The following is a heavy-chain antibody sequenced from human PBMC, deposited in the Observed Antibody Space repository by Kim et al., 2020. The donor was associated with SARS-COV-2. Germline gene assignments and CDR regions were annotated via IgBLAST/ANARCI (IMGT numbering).Heavy chain of an antibody. D-gene: IGHD5-18*01. CDR2: ISGSGAKT. J-gene: IGHJ1*01. V-gene: IGHV3-23*01. Sequence: GGSLRLSCAASEFRFSDYAMSWVRQAPGKGLEWVSVISGSGAKTVYADSVKGRFTISRDNSKNTMYLQMSSLRAEDTAVYYCAKHETYSYGSEYFQNWG. CDR3: AKHETYSYGSEYFQN. CDR1: EFRFSDYA.